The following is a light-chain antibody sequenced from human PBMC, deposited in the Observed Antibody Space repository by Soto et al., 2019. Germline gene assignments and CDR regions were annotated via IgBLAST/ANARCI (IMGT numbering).Light chain of an antibody. Sequence: DIQMTQSRPTLSASVWDRVTITCRASQSISGWLAWYQQKPGKAPKLLIYDASNLEGGVPSRFSGTGSGAEFTLTISSLQPEDFATYYCQQYNTYSQTFGQGTKVDIK. CDR2: DAS. CDR1: QSISGW. J-gene: IGKJ1*01. V-gene: IGKV1-5*01. CDR3: QQYNTYSQT.